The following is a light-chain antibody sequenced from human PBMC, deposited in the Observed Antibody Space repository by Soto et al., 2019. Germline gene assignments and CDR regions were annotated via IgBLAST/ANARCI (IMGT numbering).Light chain of an antibody. V-gene: IGLV2-14*03. CDR1: VSDVGGYDS. CDR2: GVN. Sequence: QSVLTQPASVSGSPGQSITISCTGTVSDVGGYDSVSWYQQHPGRAPKLIIYGVNNRPSGVSNRFSASKSADTASLTISGLQAEDEANYYCCSYTTGTTYVFGTGTKVTVL. CDR3: CSYTTGTTYV. J-gene: IGLJ1*01.